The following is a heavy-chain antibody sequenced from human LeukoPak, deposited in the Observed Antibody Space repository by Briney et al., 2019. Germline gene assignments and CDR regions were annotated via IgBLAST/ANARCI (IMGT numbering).Heavy chain of an antibody. D-gene: IGHD2-2*01. CDR3: ARVHAIKSGDY. Sequence: QPGGSLRLSCADSGFTVSSNYMSWVCQAPGKGLEWVSVIYSGGSTYYADSVKGRFTISRDNSKNTLYLQMNSLRAEDTAVYYCARVHAIKSGDYWGQGTLVTVSS. V-gene: IGHV3-66*01. CDR1: GFTVSSNY. CDR2: IYSGGST. J-gene: IGHJ4*02.